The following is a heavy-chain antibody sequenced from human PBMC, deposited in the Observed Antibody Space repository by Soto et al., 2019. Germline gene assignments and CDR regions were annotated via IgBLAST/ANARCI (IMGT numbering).Heavy chain of an antibody. J-gene: IGHJ4*02. Sequence: SETLSLTCTVSGGSISSGGYYWSWIRQHPGKGLEWIGYIYYSGSTYYNPSLKSRVAISVDTSKNQFSLKLSSVTAADTAVYYCARDTAMEHYYFDYWGQGTLVTVSS. CDR3: ARDTAMEHYYFDY. D-gene: IGHD5-18*01. CDR1: GGSISSGGYY. V-gene: IGHV4-31*03. CDR2: IYYSGST.